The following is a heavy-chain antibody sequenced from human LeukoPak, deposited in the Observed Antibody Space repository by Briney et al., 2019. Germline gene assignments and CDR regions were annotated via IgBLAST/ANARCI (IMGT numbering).Heavy chain of an antibody. Sequence: GGLLRLSCAASGFTFDDYAMHWVRQAPGKGLEWVSLVTWDGGSTCYADTVKGRFTISRDNTKNSLYLQMNSLRPEDTGLYYCVKATTTSDYYYMDVWGTGTTVIVSS. CDR2: VTWDGGST. V-gene: IGHV3-43D*04. CDR1: GFTFDDYA. CDR3: VKATTTSDYYYMDV. D-gene: IGHD1-26*01. J-gene: IGHJ6*03.